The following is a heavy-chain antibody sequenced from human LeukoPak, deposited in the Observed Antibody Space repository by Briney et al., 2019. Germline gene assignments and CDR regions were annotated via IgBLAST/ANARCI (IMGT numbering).Heavy chain of an antibody. CDR2: INHSGST. V-gene: IGHV4-34*01. CDR1: GGSFSGYY. Sequence: SETLSLTCAVYGGSFSGYYWSWIRQPPGKGLEWIGEINHSGSTNYNPSLKSRVTISVDTSKNQFSLKLSSVTAADTAVYYCARVRRQGYSYGSPPQPPDYWGQGTLVTVSS. D-gene: IGHD5-18*01. J-gene: IGHJ4*02. CDR3: ARVRRQGYSYGSPPQPPDY.